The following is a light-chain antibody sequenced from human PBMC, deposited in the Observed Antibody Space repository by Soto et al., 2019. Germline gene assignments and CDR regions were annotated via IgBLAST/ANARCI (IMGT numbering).Light chain of an antibody. CDR3: QQYTYWPPVT. Sequence: EIVMTRSPATLSVSPGERATLSCRASQSVGGNLAWYQQKPGQAPRLLIYGASTRATGIPARFSGSGSGTEFTLTIISLQSEDFAVYYCQQYTYWPPVTFGQGTKVEIK. CDR1: QSVGGN. CDR2: GAS. V-gene: IGKV3-15*01. J-gene: IGKJ1*01.